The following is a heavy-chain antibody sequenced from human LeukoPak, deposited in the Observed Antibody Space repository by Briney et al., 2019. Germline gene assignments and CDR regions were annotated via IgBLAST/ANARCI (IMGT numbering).Heavy chain of an antibody. CDR3: AKDARITMIVVVRGARPYYFDY. J-gene: IGHJ4*02. D-gene: IGHD3-22*01. CDR1: GFTFSSYA. Sequence: GGSLRLSCAASGFTFSSYAMSWVRQAPGKGLEWVSSISGAGTGTYYADSVKGRFTISRDNSKNMLYLQMNSLRAKDTAVYYCAKDARITMIVVVRGARPYYFDYWGQGTLVTVSS. CDR2: ISGAGTGT. V-gene: IGHV3-23*01.